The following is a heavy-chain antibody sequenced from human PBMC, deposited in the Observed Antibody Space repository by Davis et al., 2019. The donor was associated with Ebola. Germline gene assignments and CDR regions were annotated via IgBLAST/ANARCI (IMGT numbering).Heavy chain of an antibody. V-gene: IGHV3-23*01. CDR2: ISSNGATT. CDR1: GFTFSNYD. J-gene: IGHJ4*02. CDR3: GGAWD. D-gene: IGHD1-26*01. Sequence: GESLKISCAASGFTFSNYDMTWVRQAPGKGLDWVSRISSNGATTYYADSVRGRFTISRDNSRNTLDLQMNSLRADDTAVYYCGGAWDWGQGTLVTVSS.